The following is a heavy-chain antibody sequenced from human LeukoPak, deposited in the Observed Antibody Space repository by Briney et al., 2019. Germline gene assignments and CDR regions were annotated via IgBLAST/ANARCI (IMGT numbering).Heavy chain of an antibody. CDR3: AREGYCSGGSCEFDY. Sequence: ASVKVSCKASGYTFTGYYMHWVRQAPGQGLEWMGCINPNSGDTNYAQKFQGRVTMTRDTSISTAYMELSRLRSDDTAVYYCAREGYCSGGSCEFDYWGQGTLVTVSS. CDR1: GYTFTGYY. CDR2: INPNSGDT. J-gene: IGHJ4*02. V-gene: IGHV1-2*02. D-gene: IGHD2-15*01.